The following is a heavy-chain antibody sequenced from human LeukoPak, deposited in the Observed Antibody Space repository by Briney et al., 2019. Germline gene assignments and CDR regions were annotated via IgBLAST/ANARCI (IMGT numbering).Heavy chain of an antibody. CDR2: TYFRSKWYN. CDR1: GDSVSSNSAA. CDR3: AKGYCRNTSCYAFEYYYGMDV. D-gene: IGHD2-2*01. Sequence: SQTLPLTCAISGDSVSSNSAAWNWIRQSPSRGLEWLGRTYFRSKWYNDYALSVKSRITINPDTSKNQFSLQLNSVTPEDTAVYYCAKGYCRNTSCYAFEYYYGMDVWGQGTTVTVSS. V-gene: IGHV6-1*01. J-gene: IGHJ6*02.